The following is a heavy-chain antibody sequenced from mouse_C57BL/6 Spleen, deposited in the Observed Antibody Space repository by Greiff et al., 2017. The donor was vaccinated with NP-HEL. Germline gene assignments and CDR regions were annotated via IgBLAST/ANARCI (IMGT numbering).Heavy chain of an antibody. CDR3: ARWSLYAMDY. Sequence: EVKLMESGPELVKPGASVKISCKASGYTFTDYYMNWVKQSHGKSLEWIGDINPNNGGTSYNQKFKGKATLTVDKSSSTAYMELRSLTSEDSAVYYCARWSLYAMDYWGQGTSVTVSS. J-gene: IGHJ4*01. CDR1: GYTFTDYY. CDR2: INPNNGGT. V-gene: IGHV1-26*01.